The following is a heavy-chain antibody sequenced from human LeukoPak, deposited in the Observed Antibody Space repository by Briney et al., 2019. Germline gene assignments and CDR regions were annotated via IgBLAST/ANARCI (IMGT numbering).Heavy chain of an antibody. Sequence: GGSLRLSCAASGFTVSSNYMSWVRHAPGEGLEGVSVLYSGSSTYYADSVKGRFTISRDNSKNTLYLQMNSLRAEDTAVYYCARVAIRGTDFDYWGQGTLVTVSS. D-gene: IGHD1/OR15-1a*01. CDR3: ARVAIRGTDFDY. CDR2: LYSGSST. CDR1: GFTVSSNY. J-gene: IGHJ4*02. V-gene: IGHV3-53*01.